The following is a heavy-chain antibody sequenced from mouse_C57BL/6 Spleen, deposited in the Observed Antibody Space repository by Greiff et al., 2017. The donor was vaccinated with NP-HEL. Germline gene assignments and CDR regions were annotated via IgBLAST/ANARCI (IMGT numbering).Heavy chain of an antibody. D-gene: IGHD1-1*01. V-gene: IGHV1-81*01. CDR2: IYPRSGNT. CDR1: GYTFTSSG. CDR3: ARGSSTVVAPYAMDY. J-gene: IGHJ4*01. Sequence: QVQLQQSGAELARPGASVKLSCKASGYTFTSSGISWVKQRTGQGLEWIGEIYPRSGNTYYNEKFKGKATLTAAKSSSTAYMELRSLTSEDSAVYFCARGSSTVVAPYAMDYWGQGTSVTVSS.